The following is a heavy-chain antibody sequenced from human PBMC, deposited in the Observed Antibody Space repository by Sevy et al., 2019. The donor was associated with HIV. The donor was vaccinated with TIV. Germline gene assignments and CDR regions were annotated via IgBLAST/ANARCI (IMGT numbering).Heavy chain of an antibody. Sequence: GGSLRLSCAASGFTFSSYAMSWVRQAPGKGLEWVSAISGSGGSTYYADSVKGRFTISGDNSKNTLYLQMNSLRAEDTAVYYCTRAVVAAIYYYYYMDVWGKGTTVTVSS. D-gene: IGHD2-15*01. CDR2: ISGSGGST. CDR1: GFTFSSYA. J-gene: IGHJ6*03. CDR3: TRAVVAAIYYYYYMDV. V-gene: IGHV3-23*01.